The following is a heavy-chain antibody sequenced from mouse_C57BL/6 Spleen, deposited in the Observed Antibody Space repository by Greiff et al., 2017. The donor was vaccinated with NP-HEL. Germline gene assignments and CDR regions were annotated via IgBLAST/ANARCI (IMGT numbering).Heavy chain of an antibody. CDR3: TLVTTEVATDWYFVV. D-gene: IGHD1-1*01. J-gene: IGHJ1*03. V-gene: IGHV14-1*01. Sequence: VQLQQSGAELVRPGASVKLSCTASGFNFKDYYMHRVKQRPEQGLEWIGRIDPEDGDTEYAPKFQGKATMTADTSSNTAYLQLSSLTSEDTAVYYCTLVTTEVATDWYFVVGGTGTTVTVSS. CDR2: IDPEDGDT. CDR1: GFNFKDYY.